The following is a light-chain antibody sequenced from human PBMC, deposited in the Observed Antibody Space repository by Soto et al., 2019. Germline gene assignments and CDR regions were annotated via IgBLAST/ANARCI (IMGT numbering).Light chain of an antibody. Sequence: QAVVTQEPSLNVSPGGTVTLTCGSSTGAVTSGHYPYWFQQKPGQAPRTLIYDTSNKHSWTPARFSGSLLGGKAALTLSGAQPEDEAEYYCLLSYSGAPFVFGTGTKLTVL. CDR2: DTS. CDR3: LLSYSGAPFV. CDR1: TGAVTSGHY. J-gene: IGLJ1*01. V-gene: IGLV7-46*01.